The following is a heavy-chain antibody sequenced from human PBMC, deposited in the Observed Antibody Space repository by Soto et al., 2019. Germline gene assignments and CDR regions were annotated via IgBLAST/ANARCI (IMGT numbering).Heavy chain of an antibody. V-gene: IGHV1-69*15. J-gene: IGHJ6*02. Sequence: SVKVSCKASGGTFSSYTSSWVRQSPGQGLEWMGRIIPIFGTANYAQKFQGRVTITADESTSTAYMELSSLRSEDTAVYYCARHLESYYYYYGMDVWGQGTTVTVSS. CDR3: ARHLESYYYYYGMDV. D-gene: IGHD3-3*01. CDR1: GGTFSSYT. CDR2: IIPIFGTA.